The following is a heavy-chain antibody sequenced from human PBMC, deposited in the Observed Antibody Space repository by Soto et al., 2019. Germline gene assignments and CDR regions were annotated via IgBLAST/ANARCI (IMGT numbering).Heavy chain of an antibody. CDR1: DGSISSAACY. CDR3: ARAYTYGSHSFDC. D-gene: IGHD5-18*01. J-gene: IGHJ4*02. CDR2: ISHSGST. V-gene: IGHV4-31*03. Sequence: SVTICVTSTVVDGSISSAACYRSWIKQHPGKGLEWIGYISHSGSTYYTPSLKSRVIISADTSKNQFSVNLTSVTAADTAVYYCARAYTYGSHSFDCWGQGALVTVS.